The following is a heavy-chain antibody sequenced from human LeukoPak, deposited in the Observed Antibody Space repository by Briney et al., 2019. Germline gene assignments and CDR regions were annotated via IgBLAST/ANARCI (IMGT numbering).Heavy chain of an antibody. J-gene: IGHJ4*02. CDR3: AKEGIDYGDYFCDY. Sequence: GGSLRLSCAASGFTFSSYAMSWVRQAPGKGLEWVSAISGSGGSTYYADSVKGRFTISRDYSKNTLYLQMNSLRAEDTAVYYCAKEGIDYGDYFCDYWGQGTPVTVSS. CDR2: ISGSGGST. D-gene: IGHD4-17*01. V-gene: IGHV3-23*01. CDR1: GFTFSSYA.